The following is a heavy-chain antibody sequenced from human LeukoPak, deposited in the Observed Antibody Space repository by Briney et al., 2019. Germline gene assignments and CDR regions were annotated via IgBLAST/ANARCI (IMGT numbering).Heavy chain of an antibody. CDR2: IYPGDSDT. V-gene: IGHV5-51*01. CDR3: ARLGPSSGYTYYFDY. Sequence: GESLKISFQGSGYSFTSYWIGWVRQMPGKGLEWMGIIYPGDSDTRYSPSFQGQVTISADKSISTAYLQWSSLKASDTAKYYCARLGPSSGYTYYFDYWGQGTLVTVSS. D-gene: IGHD3-22*01. J-gene: IGHJ4*02. CDR1: GYSFTSYW.